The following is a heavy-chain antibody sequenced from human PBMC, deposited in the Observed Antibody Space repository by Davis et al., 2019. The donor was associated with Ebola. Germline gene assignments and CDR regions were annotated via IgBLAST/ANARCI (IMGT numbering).Heavy chain of an antibody. CDR3: ARDRRQLWLRYFDY. CDR1: GDSVSSNGAA. D-gene: IGHD5-18*01. V-gene: IGHV6-1*01. CDR2: THYRSKWYN. J-gene: IGHJ4*02. Sequence: SQTLSLTCAISGDSVSSNGAAWNWIRQSPSRGLEWLGRTHYRSKWYNDYAVSVKSRITINPDTSKNQFSLQLNSVTPEDTAVYYCARDRRQLWLRYFDYWGQGTLVTVSS.